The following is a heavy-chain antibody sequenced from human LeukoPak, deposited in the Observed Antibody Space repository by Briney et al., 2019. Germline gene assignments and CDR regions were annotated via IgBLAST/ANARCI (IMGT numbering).Heavy chain of an antibody. D-gene: IGHD3-10*01. V-gene: IGHV4-4*07. CDR3: ARQHEEGRRGSYYYYYYMDV. J-gene: IGHJ6*03. Sequence: SETLSLTCTVSGGSISSYYWSWIRQPAGKGLEWIGRIYTSGSTNYNPSLKSRVTMSVDTSKNQFSLKLSSVTAADTAVYYCARQHEEGRRGSYYYYYYMDVWGKGTTVTVSS. CDR2: IYTSGST. CDR1: GGSISSYY.